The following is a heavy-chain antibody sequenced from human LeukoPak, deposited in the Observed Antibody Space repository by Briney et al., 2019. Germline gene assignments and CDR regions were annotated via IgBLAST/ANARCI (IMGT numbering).Heavy chain of an antibody. Sequence: PSETLSLTYSVSGYSISSGYYWGWIRQPPGKGLEWIGSIYHSGRTYYNPSLKSRVTISVDTSKNQFSLKLSSVTAADTAVYYCARSLSIAEFDGFDPWGQGTLVTVSS. CDR3: ARSLSIAEFDGFDP. V-gene: IGHV4-38-2*02. CDR1: GYSISSGYY. CDR2: IYHSGRT. J-gene: IGHJ5*02. D-gene: IGHD6-6*01.